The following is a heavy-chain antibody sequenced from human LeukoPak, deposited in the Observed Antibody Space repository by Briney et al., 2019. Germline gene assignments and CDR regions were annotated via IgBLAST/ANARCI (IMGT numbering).Heavy chain of an antibody. J-gene: IGHJ6*02. V-gene: IGHV3-53*01. CDR2: IYSGGST. CDR1: GFTLSSNY. CDR3: ARDSPKYGMDV. Sequence: GGSLRLSCAASGFTLSSNYMSWVRQAPGKGLEWVSVIYSGGSTYYADSVKGRFTIPRGNSKNTLYLQMNSLRAEDTAVYYCARDSPKYGMDVWGQGTTVTVSS.